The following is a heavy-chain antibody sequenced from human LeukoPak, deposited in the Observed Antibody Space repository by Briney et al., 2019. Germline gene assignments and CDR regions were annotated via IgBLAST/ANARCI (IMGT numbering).Heavy chain of an antibody. CDR2: IYTSGST. Sequence: PSETLSLTCTVSGGSISSGSYYWSWIRQPAGKGLEWIGRIYTSGSTNYNPSLKSRVTISVDTSKNQFSLKLSSVTAADTAVYYCARASRDGYNYGTGYFDYWGQGTLVTVSS. CDR3: ARASRDGYNYGTGYFDY. J-gene: IGHJ4*02. D-gene: IGHD5-24*01. CDR1: GGSISSGSYY. V-gene: IGHV4-61*02.